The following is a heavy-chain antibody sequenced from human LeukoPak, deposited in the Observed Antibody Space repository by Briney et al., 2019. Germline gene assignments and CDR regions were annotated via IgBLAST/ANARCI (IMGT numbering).Heavy chain of an antibody. CDR3: ARVILRDGSSSTCLFDY. J-gene: IGHJ4*01. V-gene: IGHV1-2*02. CDR2: INPNDGDT. Sequence: ASVKVSCKASGYTFTEDYIHWVRQAPGQGFEWMGWINPNDGDTNYAQKFQGRVTMTRDTSISTAHVEVSRLRSDDTAVYYCARVILRDGSSSTCLFDYWGHGTLVTVSS. D-gene: IGHD2-2*01. CDR1: GYTFTEDY.